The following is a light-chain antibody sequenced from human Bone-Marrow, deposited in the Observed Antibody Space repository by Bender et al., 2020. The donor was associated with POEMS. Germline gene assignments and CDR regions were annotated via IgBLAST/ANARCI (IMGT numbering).Light chain of an antibody. Sequence: NFMLTQPHSVSESPGKTVTISCTGSSGRIDNNYVQWYQQRPGSAPTTVIYDDNQRPSGVPDRFSGSIDSSSNSASLTISGLKTEDEADYYCQSYDSSNHWVFGGGTKLTVL. J-gene: IGLJ3*02. CDR1: SGRIDNNY. CDR3: QSYDSSNHWV. CDR2: DDN. V-gene: IGLV6-57*02.